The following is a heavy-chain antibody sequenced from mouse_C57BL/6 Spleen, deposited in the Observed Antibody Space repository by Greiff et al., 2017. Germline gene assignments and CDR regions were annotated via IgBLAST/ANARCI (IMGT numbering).Heavy chain of an antibody. CDR3: ARPYGYDAYYIDY. CDR1: GFTFSSYG. J-gene: IGHJ2*01. D-gene: IGHD2-2*01. V-gene: IGHV5-6*01. CDR2: ISSGGSYT. Sequence: EVKLMESGGDLVKPGGSLKLSCAASGFTFSSYGMSWVRQTPDKRLEWVATISSGGSYTYYPDSVKGRFNISRDNAKNTLYLQMSSLKSEDTAMYYCARPYGYDAYYIDYWGQGTTLTVSS.